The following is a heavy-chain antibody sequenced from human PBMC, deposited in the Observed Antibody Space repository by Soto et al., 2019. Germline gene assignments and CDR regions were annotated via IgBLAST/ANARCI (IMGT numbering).Heavy chain of an antibody. CDR1: GGTFSNYA. CDR3: AVGSVDIVPTGMKPFDP. J-gene: IGHJ5*02. CDR2: IIPIFGTA. Sequence: QVQLVQSGAEVKKPGSSVKVSCKASGGTFSNYAISWVRQAPGQGREWMGGIIPIFGTANYAQKFQGRVTSTADESTSTAYMELSSLRSEDTDIYYCAVGSVDIVPTGMKPFDPWGQGTLVTVSS. V-gene: IGHV1-69*12. D-gene: IGHD5-12*01.